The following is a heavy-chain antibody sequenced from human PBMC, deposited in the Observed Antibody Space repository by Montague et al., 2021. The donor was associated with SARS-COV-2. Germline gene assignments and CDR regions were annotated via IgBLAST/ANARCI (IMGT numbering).Heavy chain of an antibody. V-gene: IGHV4-59*08. CDR1: GGSISSYY. CDR3: ARHAQLWFGGLYYLGEGYFQH. J-gene: IGHJ1*01. Sequence: SETLSLTCTVSGGSISSYYWSWFRQPPGKGLEWIGYIYYSGSTNYNPSLKSRVTISVDTSKNQFSLKLSSVTAADTAVYYCARHAQLWFGGLYYLGEGYFQHWGQGTLVTVAS. CDR2: IYYSGST. D-gene: IGHD3-10*01.